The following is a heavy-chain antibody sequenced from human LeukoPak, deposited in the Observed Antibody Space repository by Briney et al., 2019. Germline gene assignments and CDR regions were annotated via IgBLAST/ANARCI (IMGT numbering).Heavy chain of an antibody. Sequence: SETLSLTCTVSGGSVSSYFWSWIRQPPGKRLEWIGYIYYSGSTNYNPSLKSRVTISVDTSKNQVSLKLSSVTAADTAVYYCARDASSWAGWFDPWGQGTLVTVSS. CDR1: GGSVSSYF. CDR3: ARDASSWAGWFDP. CDR2: IYYSGST. V-gene: IGHV4-59*02. J-gene: IGHJ5*02. D-gene: IGHD6-13*01.